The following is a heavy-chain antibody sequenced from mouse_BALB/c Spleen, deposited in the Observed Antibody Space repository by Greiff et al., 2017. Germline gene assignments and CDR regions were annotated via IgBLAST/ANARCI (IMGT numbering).Heavy chain of an antibody. Sequence: EVMLVESGGGLVQPGGSLRLSCATSGFTFSDFYMEWVRQPPGKRLEWIAASRNKANDYTTEYSASVKGRFIVSRDTSQSILYLQMNALRAEDTAIYYCARAADFWYFDVWGAGTTVTVSS. CDR1: GFTFSDFY. CDR3: ARAADFWYFDV. J-gene: IGHJ1*01. D-gene: IGHD2-4*01. CDR2: SRNKANDYTT. V-gene: IGHV7-1*02.